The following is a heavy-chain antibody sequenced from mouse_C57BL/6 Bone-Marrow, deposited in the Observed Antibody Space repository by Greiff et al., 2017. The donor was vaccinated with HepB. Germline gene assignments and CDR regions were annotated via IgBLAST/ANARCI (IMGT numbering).Heavy chain of an antibody. CDR3: AIGTAQAPYYFDY. Sequence: QVQLKESGPELVKPGASVKISCKASGYAFSSSWMNWVKQRPGKGLEWIGRIYPGDGDTNYNGKFKGKATLTADKSSSTAYMQRSSLTSEDSAVYFCAIGTAQAPYYFDYWGQGTTLTVSS. J-gene: IGHJ2*01. D-gene: IGHD3-2*02. CDR2: IYPGDGDT. CDR1: GYAFSSSW. V-gene: IGHV1-82*01.